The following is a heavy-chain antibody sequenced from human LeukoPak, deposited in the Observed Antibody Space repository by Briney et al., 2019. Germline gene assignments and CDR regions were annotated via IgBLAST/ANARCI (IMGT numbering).Heavy chain of an antibody. CDR2: INSDESST. J-gene: IGHJ4*02. CDR1: GFTFSSYW. CDR3: AKGGSKAPDY. Sequence: GGSLRLSCAASGFTFSSYWMHWVRQAPGKGLVWVSRINSDESSTTYADSVKGRFTISRDNAKNTLYLQMNSLRAEDTAVYYCAKGGSKAPDYWGQGTLVTVSS. V-gene: IGHV3-74*01. D-gene: IGHD4-11*01.